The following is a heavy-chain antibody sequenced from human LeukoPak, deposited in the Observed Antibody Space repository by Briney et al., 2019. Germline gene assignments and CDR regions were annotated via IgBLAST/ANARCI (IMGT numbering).Heavy chain of an antibody. D-gene: IGHD2-2*01. CDR1: GGSISSGIYY. CDR2: LYYNGST. Sequence: PSETLSLTCTVSGGSISSGIYYWGWIRQPPGKGLEWIGSLYYNGSTYYNPSLKSRVTMSVDTSKNQFSLKLKSVTAADTAVYYCARESDRYCFSTSCPNWFDPWGQGTPVTVSS. J-gene: IGHJ5*02. CDR3: ARESDRYCFSTSCPNWFDP. V-gene: IGHV4-39*07.